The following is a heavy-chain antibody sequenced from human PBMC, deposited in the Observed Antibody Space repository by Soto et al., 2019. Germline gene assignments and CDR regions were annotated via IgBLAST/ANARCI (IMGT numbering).Heavy chain of an antibody. CDR1: GGSVSSGSYY. J-gene: IGHJ3*02. Sequence: PSETLSLTCTVSGGSVSSGSYYWSWIRQPPGKGLEWIGYIYYSGSTNYNPSLKSRVTISVDTSKNQFSLKLSSVTAADTAVYYCAGVRGGNCHNAFDIWGQATIATV. V-gene: IGHV4-61*01. CDR3: AGVRGGNCHNAFDI. CDR2: IYYSGST. D-gene: IGHD2-15*01.